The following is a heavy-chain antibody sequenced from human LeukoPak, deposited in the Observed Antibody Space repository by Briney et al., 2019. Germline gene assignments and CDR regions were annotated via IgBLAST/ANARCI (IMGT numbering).Heavy chain of an antibody. Sequence: SGGSLRLSCSASGFTFTTYGMNWVRQAPGKGLEWVAFIRYDGSNKYYADSVKGRFTISRDNSKNTLYLQMNSLRAEDTAVYYCAKVRLERLEYYFDYWGQGTLVTVSS. CDR2: IRYDGSNK. V-gene: IGHV3-30*02. D-gene: IGHD1-1*01. CDR1: GFTFTTYG. CDR3: AKVRLERLEYYFDY. J-gene: IGHJ4*02.